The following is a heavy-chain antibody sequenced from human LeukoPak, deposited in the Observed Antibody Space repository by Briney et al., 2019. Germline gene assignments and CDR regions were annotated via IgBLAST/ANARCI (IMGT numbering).Heavy chain of an antibody. CDR3: ARGTAPGYFFGVVYDYYYGMDV. CDR1: GYTFTSYA. Sequence: ASVKVSCKASGYTFTSYAMNWVRQAPGQGLEWMGWINTNTGNPTYAQGFTGRFVFSLDTSVSTAYLQISSLKAEDTAVYYCARGTAPGYFFGVVYDYYYGMDVWGQGTTVTVSS. CDR2: INTNTGNP. V-gene: IGHV7-4-1*02. J-gene: IGHJ6*02. D-gene: IGHD3-3*01.